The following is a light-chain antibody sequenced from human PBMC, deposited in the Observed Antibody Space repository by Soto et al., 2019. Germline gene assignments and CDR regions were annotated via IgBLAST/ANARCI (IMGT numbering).Light chain of an antibody. CDR1: QSVGSIY. CDR3: QQYGSSPTT. CDR2: GTS. J-gene: IGKJ5*01. V-gene: IGKV3-20*01. Sequence: ENVMTQSQGTLSLSPVERTTLXWRASQSVGSIYLAWYQQKPGQAPRLLIYGTSKRARGVPDRFSGSGSGADFALTISRLEPEDFAVYYCQQYGSSPTTFGQGTRLENK.